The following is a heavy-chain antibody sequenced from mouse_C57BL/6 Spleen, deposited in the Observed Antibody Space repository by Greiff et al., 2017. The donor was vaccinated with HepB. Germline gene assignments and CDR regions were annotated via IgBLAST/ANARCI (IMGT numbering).Heavy chain of an antibody. CDR3: ATGDSNSFYFDY. CDR1: GYAFTNYL. Sequence: QVQLQQSGAELVRPGTSVKVSCKASGYAFTNYLIEWVKQRPGQGLEWIGVINPGSGGTNYNEKFKGKATLTADKSSSTAYMQLSSLTSEDSAVYFCATGDSNSFYFDYWGQGTTLTVSS. V-gene: IGHV1-54*01. D-gene: IGHD2-5*01. J-gene: IGHJ2*01. CDR2: INPGSGGT.